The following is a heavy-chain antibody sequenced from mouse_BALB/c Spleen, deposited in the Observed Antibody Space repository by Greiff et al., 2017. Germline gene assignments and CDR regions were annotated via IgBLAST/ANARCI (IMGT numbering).Heavy chain of an antibody. D-gene: IGHD2-4*01. Sequence: EVKVVESGGGLVKPGGSLKLSCAASGFTFSDYYMYWVRQTPEKRLEWVATISDGGSYTYYPDSVKGRFTISRDNAKNNLYLQMSSLKSEDTAMYYCARGSTMSPFDDWGQGTTLTVSS. CDR3: ARGSTMSPFDD. V-gene: IGHV5-4*02. CDR1: GFTFSDYY. CDR2: ISDGGSYT. J-gene: IGHJ2*01.